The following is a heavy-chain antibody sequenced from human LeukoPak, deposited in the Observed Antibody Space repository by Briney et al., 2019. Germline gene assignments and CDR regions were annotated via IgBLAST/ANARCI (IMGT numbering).Heavy chain of an antibody. CDR1: GFTFSSYA. D-gene: IGHD1-7*01. CDR3: ARDGNLGTGTTGY. CDR2: ISYDGSNK. J-gene: IGHJ4*02. V-gene: IGHV3-30-3*01. Sequence: GGSLRLSCAASGFTFSSYAMHWVRQAPGKGLEWVAVISYDGSNKYYADSVKDRFTISRDNSKNTLYLQMNSLRAEDTAVYYCARDGNLGTGTTGYWGQGTLVTVSS.